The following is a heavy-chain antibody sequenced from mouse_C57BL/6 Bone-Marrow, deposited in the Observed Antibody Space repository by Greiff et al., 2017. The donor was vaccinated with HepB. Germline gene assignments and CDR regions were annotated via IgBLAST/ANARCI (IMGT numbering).Heavy chain of an antibody. J-gene: IGHJ2*01. CDR1: GYTFTDYY. CDR2: IYPGSGNT. V-gene: IGHV1-76*01. Sequence: QVTLKESGAELVRPGASVKLSCKASGYTFTDYYINWVKQRPGQGLEWIARIYPGSGNTYYNEKFKGKATLTAEKSSSTAYMQLSSLTSEDSAVYFCAREGGGADYWGQGTTLTVSS. CDR3: AREGGGADY.